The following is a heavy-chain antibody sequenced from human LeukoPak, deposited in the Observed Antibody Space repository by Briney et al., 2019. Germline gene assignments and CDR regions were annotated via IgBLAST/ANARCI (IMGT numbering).Heavy chain of an antibody. CDR3: ARLISGSYSRAYYYYYYMDV. J-gene: IGHJ6*03. CDR2: IYPGDSDT. D-gene: IGHD1-26*01. V-gene: IGHV5-51*01. CDR1: GYSFTNYW. Sequence: GESLKISCKGSGYSFTNYWIGWVRQMPGKGLEWMGIIYPGDSDTRYSPSFQGQVTISADKSISTAYLQWSSLKASDTAMYYCARLISGSYSRAYYYYYYMDVWGKGTTVTVSS.